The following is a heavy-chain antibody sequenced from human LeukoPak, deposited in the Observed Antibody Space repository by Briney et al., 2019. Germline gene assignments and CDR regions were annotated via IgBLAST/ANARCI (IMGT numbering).Heavy chain of an antibody. CDR3: ARDMRYYDFWSGYFAAWDYMDV. J-gene: IGHJ6*03. CDR1: GGSISSGGYY. V-gene: IGHV4-31*03. D-gene: IGHD3-3*01. Sequence: PSETLSLTRTVSGGSISSGGYYWSWIRQHPGKGLEWIGYIYYSGSTYYNPSLKSRVTISVDTSKNQFSLKLSSVTAADTAVYYCARDMRYYDFWSGYFAAWDYMDVWGKGTTVTVSS. CDR2: IYYSGST.